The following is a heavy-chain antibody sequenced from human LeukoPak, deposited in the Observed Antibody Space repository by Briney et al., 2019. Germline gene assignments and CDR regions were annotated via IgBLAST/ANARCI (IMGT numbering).Heavy chain of an antibody. V-gene: IGHV3-66*01. J-gene: IGHJ4*02. CDR3: ARENPYYYDSSGYLDY. D-gene: IGHD3-22*01. CDR1: GFTVSSNY. Sequence: GGSLRLSCAASGFTVSSNYMSWVRQAPGKGLEWVSVIYSGGSTYYAESVKGRFTISRDNSKNTLYLQINSLRAEDTAVYYCARENPYYYDSSGYLDYWGQGTLVTVSS. CDR2: IYSGGST.